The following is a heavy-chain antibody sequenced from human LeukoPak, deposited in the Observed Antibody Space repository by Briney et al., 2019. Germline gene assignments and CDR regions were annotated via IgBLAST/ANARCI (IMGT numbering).Heavy chain of an antibody. J-gene: IGHJ4*02. V-gene: IGHV3-21*01. D-gene: IGHD1-26*01. CDR2: ISSSSSYI. CDR1: GFTFSSYS. CDR3: ARAAYSGSYYPRDY. Sequence: GGSLRLSCAASGFTFSSYSMNWVRQAPGEGLEWVSSISSSSSYIYYADSVKGRFTISRDNAKNSLYLQMNSLRAEDTAVYYCARAAYSGSYYPRDYWGQGTLVTVSS.